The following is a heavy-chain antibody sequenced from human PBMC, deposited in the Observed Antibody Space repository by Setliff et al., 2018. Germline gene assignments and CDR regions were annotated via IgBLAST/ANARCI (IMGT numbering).Heavy chain of an antibody. CDR3: ARDRGSNNSPEDFDY. CDR2: IYYSGST. V-gene: IGHV4-59*12. D-gene: IGHD1-1*01. J-gene: IGHJ4*02. CDR1: GGSISSYY. Sequence: LSLTCTVSGGSISSYYWSWIRQPPGKGLEWIGYIYYSGSTNYNPSLKSRVTMSIDTSKNQFFLKVRSVTAADTAVYYCARDRGSNNSPEDFDYWGKGTLVTVSS.